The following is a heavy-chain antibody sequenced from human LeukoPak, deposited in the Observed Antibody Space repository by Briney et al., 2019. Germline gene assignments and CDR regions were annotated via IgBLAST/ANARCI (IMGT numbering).Heavy chain of an antibody. CDR2: INSDGGTT. D-gene: IGHD1-26*01. CDR1: GFTFSSYW. V-gene: IGHV3-74*01. J-gene: IGHJ4*02. CDR3: AISRYSGTSLDY. Sequence: GGSLRLSCAASGFTFSSYWMHWVRHAPGKGLVWVSRINSDGGTTTYADSVKGRFTISRDNAKSTLYLQMNSLRIEDTAVYYCAISRYSGTSLDYWGQGSLVTVPS.